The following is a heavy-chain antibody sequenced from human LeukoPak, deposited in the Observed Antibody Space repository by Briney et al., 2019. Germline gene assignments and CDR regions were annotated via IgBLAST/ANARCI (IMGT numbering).Heavy chain of an antibody. J-gene: IGHJ4*02. D-gene: IGHD3-22*01. V-gene: IGHV3-11*01. Sequence: GGSLRLSCAASGFTFSDYYMSWIRQAPGKGLEWVSYISSSGSTIYYADSVKGRFTISGDNAKNSLYLQMNSLRAEDTAVYYCARAHQYYYDSSGYYGYWGQGTLVTVSS. CDR3: ARAHQYYYDSSGYYGY. CDR2: ISSSGSTI. CDR1: GFTFSDYY.